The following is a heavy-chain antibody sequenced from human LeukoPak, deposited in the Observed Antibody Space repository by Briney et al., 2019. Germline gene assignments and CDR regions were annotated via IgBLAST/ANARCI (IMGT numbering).Heavy chain of an antibody. V-gene: IGHV3-21*01. J-gene: IGHJ4*02. CDR1: GFTFSPYS. CDR3: ARDASAWARDY. D-gene: IGHD3-3*01. Sequence: GGSLRLSCAASGFTFSPYSMSWVRQAPGRGLEWVSLITGGSDYIYYADSVKGRFTISRDNVKNSLYLQMNSLRGDDTAVYYRARDASAWARDYWGQGTLVTVSS. CDR2: ITGGSDYI.